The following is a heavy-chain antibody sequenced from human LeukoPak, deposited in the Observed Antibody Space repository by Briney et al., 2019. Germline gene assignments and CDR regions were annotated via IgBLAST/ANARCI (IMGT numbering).Heavy chain of an antibody. CDR2: INPNSGGT. Sequence: ASVKVSCKASGYTFTGYYMHWVRQAPGQGLEWMGWINPNSGGTNYVQKFQGRVTMTRDTSISTAYMELSRLRSDDTAVYYCAGRRYYGSGSYSLDYWGQGTLVTVSS. J-gene: IGHJ4*02. CDR3: AGRRYYGSGSYSLDY. CDR1: GYTFTGYY. D-gene: IGHD3-10*01. V-gene: IGHV1-2*02.